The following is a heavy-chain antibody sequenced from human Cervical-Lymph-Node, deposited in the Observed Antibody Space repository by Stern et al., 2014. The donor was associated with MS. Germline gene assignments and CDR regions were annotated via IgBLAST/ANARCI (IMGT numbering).Heavy chain of an antibody. CDR3: ARGGLRFLEWSPSYFDY. V-gene: IGHV1-69*01. Sequence: VQLVQSGAEVKKPGSSVKVSCKASGGTFSSYAISWVRQAPGQGLEGMGGIIPIFGTANYAQKFQGRVTITADESTSTAYMELSSLRSEDTAVYYCARGGLRFLEWSPSYFDYWGQGTLVTVSS. J-gene: IGHJ4*02. D-gene: IGHD3-3*01. CDR1: GGTFSSYA. CDR2: IIPIFGTA.